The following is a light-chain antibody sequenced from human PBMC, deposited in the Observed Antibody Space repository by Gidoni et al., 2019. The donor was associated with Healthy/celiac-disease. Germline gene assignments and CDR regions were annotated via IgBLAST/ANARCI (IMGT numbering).Light chain of an antibody. Sequence: DIQITQSPSSLSASVGDRVTITCRASQSISSYLNWYQQKPGKAPKLLIYAASSLQSGVPSRFSGSGYGTDFTLTISSLQPEDFATYYCEQSYSTPYTFGQGTKLEIK. CDR3: EQSYSTPYT. J-gene: IGKJ2*01. CDR1: QSISSY. CDR2: AAS. V-gene: IGKV1-39*01.